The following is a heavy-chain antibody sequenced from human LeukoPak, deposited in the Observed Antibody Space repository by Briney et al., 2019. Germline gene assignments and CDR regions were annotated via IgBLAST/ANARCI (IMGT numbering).Heavy chain of an antibody. CDR2: IKSKSDGGTT. V-gene: IGHV3-15*01. CDR1: GFTFSNAW. J-gene: IGHJ4*02. D-gene: IGHD6-19*01. Sequence: GGSLRLSCAASGFTFSNAWMSWVRQAPGKGLEWVGRIKSKSDGGTTYYTTPVKGRFTISRDDSRDTLFLQMNSLKTEDTAVYYCVTGIAVAAYWGQGTLVTVSS. CDR3: VTGIAVAAY.